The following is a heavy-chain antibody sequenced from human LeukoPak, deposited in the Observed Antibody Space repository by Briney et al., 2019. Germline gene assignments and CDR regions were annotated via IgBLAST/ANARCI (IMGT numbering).Heavy chain of an antibody. CDR3: AKEYGYDYNYFYSMDV. CDR2: ISYDGSNK. J-gene: IGHJ6*03. CDR1: GFTFSSYG. Sequence: PGGSLRLSCAAYGFTFSSYGIHWVRQAPGKGLEWVTFISYDGSNKYHADSVKGRFTISRDNSKNTVYLQMSSLRAEDTAVYFCAKEYGYDYNYFYSMDVWGKGTTVAISS. D-gene: IGHD1-1*01. V-gene: IGHV3-30*02.